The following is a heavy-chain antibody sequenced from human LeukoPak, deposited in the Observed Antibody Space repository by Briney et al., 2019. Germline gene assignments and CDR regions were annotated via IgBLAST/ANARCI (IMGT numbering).Heavy chain of an antibody. CDR3: AKNPLYDSSGYFFPTFDS. Sequence: GGSLRLSCAASGFTFSSYAMHWVRQAPGKGLEWVAVISYDGSNKYYADSVKGRFTISRDNSKNTLYLQMNSLRAEDTAVYYCAKNPLYDSSGYFFPTFDSWGQGTLVAVSS. CDR1: GFTFSSYA. CDR2: ISYDGSNK. J-gene: IGHJ5*01. V-gene: IGHV3-30*07. D-gene: IGHD3-22*01.